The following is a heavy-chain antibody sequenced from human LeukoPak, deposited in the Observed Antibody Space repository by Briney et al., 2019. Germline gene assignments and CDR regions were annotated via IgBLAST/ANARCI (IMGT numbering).Heavy chain of an antibody. Sequence: GGSLRLSCAASGFTFSSYTMNWVRQPPGKGLEWVSNIGTSSTTIYYADSVKGRFTISRDNAKNSLYLQMNSLRADDTAAYYCARFAAGGSYYYYMDVWGEGTTVTVSS. V-gene: IGHV3-48*01. CDR3: ARFAAGGSYYYYMDV. CDR1: GFTFSSYT. D-gene: IGHD6-25*01. J-gene: IGHJ6*03. CDR2: IGTSSTTI.